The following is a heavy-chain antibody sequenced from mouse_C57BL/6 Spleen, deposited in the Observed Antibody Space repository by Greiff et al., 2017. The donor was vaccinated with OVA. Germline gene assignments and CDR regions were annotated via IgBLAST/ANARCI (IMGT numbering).Heavy chain of an antibody. CDR3: ARRGGSGSFAY. J-gene: IGHJ3*01. Sequence: DVKLVESGGGLVKPGGSLKLSCAASGFTFSDYGMHWVRQAPEKGLEWVAYISSGSSTIYYADTVKGRCTISRDNAKNTLFLQMTGLRSEDTARYYCARRGGSGSFAYWGQGTLVTVSA. CDR2: ISSGSSTI. CDR1: GFTFSDYG. D-gene: IGHD3-2*02. V-gene: IGHV5-17*01.